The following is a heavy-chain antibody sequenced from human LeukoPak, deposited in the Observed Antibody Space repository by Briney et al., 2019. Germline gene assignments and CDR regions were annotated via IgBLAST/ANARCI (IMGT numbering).Heavy chain of an antibody. V-gene: IGHV3-53*01. J-gene: IGHJ4*02. D-gene: IGHD3-10*01. CDR1: GFTVSSNY. CDR2: FYSGGST. CDR3: ARGAVRSYFDY. Sequence: PGGSLRLSCAASGFTVSSNYMSWVRQAPGKGLEWVSVFYSGGSTYYADSVKGRFTISRDNSKNTMYLQMNSLRAEDTAVYYCARGAVRSYFDYWGQGTLLTVSS.